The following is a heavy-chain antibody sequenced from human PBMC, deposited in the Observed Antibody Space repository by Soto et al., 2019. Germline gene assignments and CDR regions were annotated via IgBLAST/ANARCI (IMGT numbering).Heavy chain of an antibody. CDR2: IYYSGST. D-gene: IGHD1-26*01. J-gene: IGHJ5*02. V-gene: IGHV4-39*02. CDR3: ATQEVGGSYVYTFDP. Sequence: SETLSLTCTVSGGSISSSSYYWGWIRQPPGKGLEWIGSIYYSGSTYYNPSLKSRVTISVDTSKNHFSLKLSSVTAADTAVYYCATQEVGGSYVYTFDPWGQGTLVTVSP. CDR1: GGSISSSSYY.